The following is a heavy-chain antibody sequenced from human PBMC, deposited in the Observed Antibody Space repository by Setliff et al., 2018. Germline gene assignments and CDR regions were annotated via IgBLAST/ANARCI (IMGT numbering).Heavy chain of an antibody. CDR3: ARQLYYYGTPGYFDY. CDR1: GGSISSGDYY. J-gene: IGHJ4*02. Sequence: PLSLTCTVSGGSISSGDYYWTWIRQPPGKGLEWIGFIYYSGNTFYNPSLKSRLTISVDTSKNLFSLKLSSVTAADTAVYYCARQLYYYGTPGYFDYWGQGTLVTVSS. V-gene: IGHV4-30-4*08. D-gene: IGHD3-10*01. CDR2: IYYSGNT.